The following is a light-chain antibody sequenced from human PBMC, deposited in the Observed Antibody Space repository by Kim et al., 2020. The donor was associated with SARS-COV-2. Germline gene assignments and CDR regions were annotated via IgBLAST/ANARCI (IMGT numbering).Light chain of an antibody. CDR3: QQYAYWRA. V-gene: IGKV3-15*01. CDR1: QSISSN. CDR2: DAS. J-gene: IGKJ5*01. Sequence: ALSPGESATLSCRASQSISSNLAWYQQKPGQAPRVLIYDASARATGIPARFIGSGSGTDFTLTISNVQSEDFAVYYCQQYAYWRAFGQGTRLEIK.